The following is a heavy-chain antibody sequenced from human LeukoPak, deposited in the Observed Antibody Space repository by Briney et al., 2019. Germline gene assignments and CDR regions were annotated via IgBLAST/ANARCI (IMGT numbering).Heavy chain of an antibody. Sequence: PGGSLRLSCAASGFTFSSYAMTWVRQAPGKGLEWVSSISGSGGNTYFADSVKGRFTISRDNSKDTLYLQMNSLRAEDTAVYFCAKGVLTTLTPFDYWGQGTQVTVSS. CDR2: ISGSGGNT. V-gene: IGHV3-23*01. CDR1: GFTFSSYA. CDR3: AKGVLTTLTPFDY. J-gene: IGHJ4*02. D-gene: IGHD4-11*01.